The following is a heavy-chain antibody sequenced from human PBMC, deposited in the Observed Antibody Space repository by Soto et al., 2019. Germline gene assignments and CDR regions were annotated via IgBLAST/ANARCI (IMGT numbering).Heavy chain of an antibody. V-gene: IGHV5-10-1*01. Sequence: GESLKISCKGSGYSFTSYWISWVRQMPGKGLEWMGRIDPSDSYTNYSPSFQGHVTISADKSISTAYLQWSSLKASDTAMYYCASFDSSGYSVTYYYYGMDVWGQGTTVTVSS. CDR3: ASFDSSGYSVTYYYYGMDV. CDR1: GYSFTSYW. D-gene: IGHD3-22*01. J-gene: IGHJ6*02. CDR2: IDPSDSYT.